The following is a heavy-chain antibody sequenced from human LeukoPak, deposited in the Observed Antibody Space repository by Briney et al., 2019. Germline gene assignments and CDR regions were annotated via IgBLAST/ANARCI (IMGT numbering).Heavy chain of an antibody. D-gene: IGHD3-22*01. CDR2: IIPIFGTA. J-gene: IGHJ4*02. CDR3: ARDPVNYYDSSGYYVDY. V-gene: IGHV1-69*05. CDR1: GGTFSSYA. Sequence: AVKVSCKDSGGTFSSYAISWGRQATRQGVEWRGRIIPIFGTANYAQKFQGRVAITTDEYTSTAYMELSSLRSEDTAVYYCARDPVNYYDSSGYYVDYWGQGTLVAVSS.